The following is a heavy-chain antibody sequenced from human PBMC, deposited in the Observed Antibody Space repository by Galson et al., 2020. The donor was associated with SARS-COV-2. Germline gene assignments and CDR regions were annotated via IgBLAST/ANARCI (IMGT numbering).Heavy chain of an antibody. CDR1: GGTFSSYA. J-gene: IGHJ4*02. CDR3: AREYCSGGSCYFDY. CDR2: IIPIFGTE. V-gene: IGHV1-69*13. D-gene: IGHD2-15*01. Sequence: SVKVSCKASGGTFSSYAISWVRQAPGQRLEWMGGIIPIFGTENYAQKFQGRVTITADESTSTGDMELSSLRSEDTAVYYCAREYCSGGSCYFDYWGQGTLVTVCS.